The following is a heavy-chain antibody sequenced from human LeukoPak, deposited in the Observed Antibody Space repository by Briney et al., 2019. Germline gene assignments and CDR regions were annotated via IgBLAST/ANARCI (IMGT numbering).Heavy chain of an antibody. V-gene: IGHV3-7*01. CDR1: GFTFSSYW. Sequence: GGSLRLSCAASGFTFSSYWMSWVRQAPGKGLEWVANIKQDGSEKYYVDSVKGRFTISRDNAKNSLYLQMNSLRAEDTAVYYCARDREMDTYCDLWSGYPGFDYWGQGTLVTVSS. J-gene: IGHJ4*02. CDR3: ARDREMDTYCDLWSGYPGFDY. CDR2: IKQDGSEK. D-gene: IGHD3-3*01.